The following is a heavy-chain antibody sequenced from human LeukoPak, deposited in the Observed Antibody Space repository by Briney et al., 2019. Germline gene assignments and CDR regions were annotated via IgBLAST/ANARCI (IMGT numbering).Heavy chain of an antibody. D-gene: IGHD5-12*01. V-gene: IGHV3-23*01. Sequence: GGSLRLSCVASGGSFNNYAMNWVRQAPGKGLEWVSLIIGSSGSTFYADSVKGRFTISRDKSKNTLYLQMHSLRAEETAVYYCAKGAYDYIEIAYFDYWGQGSLVTVSS. J-gene: IGHJ4*02. CDR3: AKGAYDYIEIAYFDY. CDR2: IIGSSGST. CDR1: GGSFNNYA.